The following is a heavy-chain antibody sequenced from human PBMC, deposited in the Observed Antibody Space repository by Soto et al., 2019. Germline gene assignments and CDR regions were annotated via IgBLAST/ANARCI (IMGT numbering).Heavy chain of an antibody. CDR2: IYYSGST. Sequence: SETLSLTCTVSGGSIGSYYWSWIRQPPGKGLEWIGYIYYSGSTNYNPSLKSRVTISVDTSKNQFSLRLSSVTAADTAVYHCARQMFIGGMDVWGQGTTVTVSS. J-gene: IGHJ6*02. CDR3: ARQMFIGGMDV. D-gene: IGHD2-15*01. V-gene: IGHV4-59*08. CDR1: GGSIGSYY.